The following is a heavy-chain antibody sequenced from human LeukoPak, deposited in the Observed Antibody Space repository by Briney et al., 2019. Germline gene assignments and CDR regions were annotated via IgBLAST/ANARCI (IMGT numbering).Heavy chain of an antibody. J-gene: IGHJ4*02. CDR2: IYPGDSGT. V-gene: IGHV5-51*01. CDR3: ARQGEYYDRNIDY. CDR1: GYSFTSYW. D-gene: IGHD3-22*01. Sequence: GESLKISCKGSGYSFTSYWIGWVRQMPGKGLEWMGIIYPGDSGTRYSPSFQGQVTISADKSISTAYLQWSSLKASDTAMYYCARQGEYYDRNIDYWGQGTLVTVSS.